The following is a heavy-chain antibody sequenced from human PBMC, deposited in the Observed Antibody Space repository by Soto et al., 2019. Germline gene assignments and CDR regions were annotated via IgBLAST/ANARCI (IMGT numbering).Heavy chain of an antibody. V-gene: IGHV3-21*01. CDR2: ISSSSSYI. Sequence: GGSLRLSCAASGFTFSSYSMNWVRQAPGKGLEWVSSISSSSSYIYYADSVKGRFTISRDNAKNSLYLQMNSLRAEDTAVYYCARGPYCSSTSCYIRVGYYYYGMDVWGQGTTVTVSS. CDR1: GFTFSSYS. J-gene: IGHJ6*02. CDR3: ARGPYCSSTSCYIRVGYYYYGMDV. D-gene: IGHD2-2*02.